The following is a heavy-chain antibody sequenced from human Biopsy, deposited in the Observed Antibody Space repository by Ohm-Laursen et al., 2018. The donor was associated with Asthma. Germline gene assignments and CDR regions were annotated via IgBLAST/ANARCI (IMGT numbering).Heavy chain of an antibody. V-gene: IGHV5-51*03. CDR1: GYTFSDSW. Sequence: GESLKISCKASGYTFSDSWIGWVRQMSGKGLEWMGIIFAANSETKYSPSFQGQVTISVDMSISTAFLQWSGLKASDTAMYYCARFIDGTFFVDYWGQGTLVTVSS. CDR3: ARFIDGTFFVDY. CDR2: IFAANSET. J-gene: IGHJ4*02. D-gene: IGHD1-7*01.